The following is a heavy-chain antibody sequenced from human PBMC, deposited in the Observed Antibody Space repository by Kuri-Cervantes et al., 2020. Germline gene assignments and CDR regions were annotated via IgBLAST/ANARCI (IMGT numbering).Heavy chain of an antibody. Sequence: ASVKVSCKASGYAFTDYYMHWVRQAPGQGLEWMGWINPNSGGTNYAQKFQGRVTITADKSTSTAYMELSSLRSEDTAVYYCARVSVTDYYGMDVWGQGTTVTVSS. V-gene: IGHV1-2*02. CDR3: ARVSVTDYYGMDV. CDR2: INPNSGGT. J-gene: IGHJ6*02. D-gene: IGHD4-17*01. CDR1: GYAFTDYY.